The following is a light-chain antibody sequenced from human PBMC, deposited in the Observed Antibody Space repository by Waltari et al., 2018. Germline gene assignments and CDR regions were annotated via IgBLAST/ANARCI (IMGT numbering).Light chain of an antibody. CDR1: QDISNY. J-gene: IGKJ2*02. CDR3: QRYSNTPRT. Sequence: DIQMTRSPSSLSASIGDRVTMTCRANQDISNYLAWYQQKPGKVPKLLIYGATTLQTGVPSRFSGSGSGTDFTLTISSLQPEDVATYYCQRYSNTPRTFGQGTKLEIK. V-gene: IGKV1-27*01. CDR2: GAT.